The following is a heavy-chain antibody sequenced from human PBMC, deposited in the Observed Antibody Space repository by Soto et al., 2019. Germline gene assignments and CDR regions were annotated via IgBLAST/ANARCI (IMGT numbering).Heavy chain of an antibody. CDR1: GYTFTSYG. V-gene: IGHV1-18*01. J-gene: IGHJ4*02. D-gene: IGHD1-7*01. CDR3: AREGNNWNYEAPDY. Sequence: ASVKVSCKASGYTFTSYGISWVRQAPGQGLKWMGWISAYNGNTNYAQKLQGRVTMTTDTSTSTAYMELRSLRSDDTAVYYCAREGNNWNYEAPDYWGQGTLVTVSS. CDR2: ISAYNGNT.